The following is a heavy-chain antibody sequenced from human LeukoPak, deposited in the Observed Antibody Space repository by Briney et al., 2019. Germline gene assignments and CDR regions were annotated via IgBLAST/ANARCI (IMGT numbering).Heavy chain of an antibody. Sequence: SETLSLTCTVSGGSISSYYWSWIRQPPGKGLEWIGDIYYSGSTNYNPSLKSRVTISVDTSKNPFSLKLSSVTAADTAVYYCARDSSGYYYLPQYYFDYWGQGTLVTVSS. V-gene: IGHV4-59*01. J-gene: IGHJ4*02. CDR1: GGSISSYY. CDR2: IYYSGST. CDR3: ARDSSGYYYLPQYYFDY. D-gene: IGHD3-22*01.